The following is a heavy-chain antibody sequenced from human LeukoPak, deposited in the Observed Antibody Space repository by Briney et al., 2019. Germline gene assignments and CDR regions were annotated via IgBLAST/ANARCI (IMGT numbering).Heavy chain of an antibody. D-gene: IGHD6-19*01. J-gene: IGHJ5*02. CDR1: GYSFTSYW. CDR3: ARLGYSSGASRDNNWFDP. CDR2: IDPSDSYT. V-gene: IGHV5-10-1*01. Sequence: GESLKTSCKGSGYSFTSYWISWVRQMPGKGLEWMGRIDPSDSYTNYSPSFQGHVTISADKSISTAYLQWSSLKASDTAMYYCARLGYSSGASRDNNWFDPWGQGTLVTVSS.